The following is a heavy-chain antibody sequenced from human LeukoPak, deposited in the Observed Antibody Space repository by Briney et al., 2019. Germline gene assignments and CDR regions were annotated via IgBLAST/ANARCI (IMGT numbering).Heavy chain of an antibody. CDR1: GGSFSGYY. CDR2: INHSGST. D-gene: IGHD6-13*01. CDR3: ASKGFPPGSSWYYFDY. V-gene: IGHV4-34*01. Sequence: SETLSLTCAVYGGSFSGYYWSWIRQPPGKGLEWIWEINHSGSTNCNPALKSRVTISVDTSKNQLSLKLSSVTAADAAVYYCASKGFPPGSSWYYFDYWGQGTLVTVSS. J-gene: IGHJ4*02.